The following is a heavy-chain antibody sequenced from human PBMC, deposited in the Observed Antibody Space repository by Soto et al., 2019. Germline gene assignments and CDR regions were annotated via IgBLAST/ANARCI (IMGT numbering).Heavy chain of an antibody. CDR2: INHSGST. CDR3: ARRPPRLRYFDWLLAPFDY. D-gene: IGHD3-9*01. CDR1: GGSFSGYY. Sequence: QVQLQQWGAGLLKPSETLSLTCAVYGGSFSGYYWSWIRQPPGKGLEWIGEINHSGSTNYNPSLKSRVTISVDTSKTQFSLKLSSVTAADTAVYYCARRPPRLRYFDWLLAPFDYWGQGTLVTVSS. V-gene: IGHV4-34*01. J-gene: IGHJ4*02.